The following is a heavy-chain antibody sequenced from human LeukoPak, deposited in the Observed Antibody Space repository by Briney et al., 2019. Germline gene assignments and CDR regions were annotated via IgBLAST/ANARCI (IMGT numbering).Heavy chain of an antibody. CDR1: TLTFISYA. D-gene: IGHD1-26*01. CDR3: AKVSGAARVGYIDY. J-gene: IGHJ4*02. CDR2: NSIGGGNT. Sequence: PGGSLRLSCAASTLTFISYAMSWGRHAPRKGLEWVSTNSIGGGNTYYAVSVKGRFTISRDNSKNTLYLQMSSLRAEDGAIYCCAKVSGAARVGYIDYWGQGTLVTVSS. V-gene: IGHV3-23*01.